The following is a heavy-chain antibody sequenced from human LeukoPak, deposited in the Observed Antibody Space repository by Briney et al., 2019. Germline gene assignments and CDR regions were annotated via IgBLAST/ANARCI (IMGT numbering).Heavy chain of an antibody. J-gene: IGHJ4*02. Sequence: GGSLRLSCAASGFTFSSYAMHWVRQAPGKGLEYVSAISGIGGSTYYANSVKGRFTISRDNSKDTLYLQMGSLRAEDMAVYYCARFGYSSSWSFNDYWGQGTLVTVSS. V-gene: IGHV3-64*01. CDR2: ISGIGGST. D-gene: IGHD6-13*01. CDR1: GFTFSSYA. CDR3: ARFGYSSSWSFNDY.